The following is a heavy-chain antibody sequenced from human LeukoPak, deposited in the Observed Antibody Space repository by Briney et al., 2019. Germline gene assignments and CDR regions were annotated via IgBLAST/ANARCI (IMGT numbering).Heavy chain of an antibody. J-gene: IGHJ4*02. CDR3: ARDGSSGTKWYYFDY. CDR1: GYTFTSYY. D-gene: IGHD1-26*01. V-gene: IGHV1-46*01. CDR2: INPSGGST. Sequence: ASVKVSCKASGYTFTSYYMHWVRQAPGQGLEWMGIINPSGGSTSYAQKFQGRVTMTRDTSTSTVYMELSSLRSEDTAVYYCARDGSSGTKWYYFDYWGQGTLVAVSS.